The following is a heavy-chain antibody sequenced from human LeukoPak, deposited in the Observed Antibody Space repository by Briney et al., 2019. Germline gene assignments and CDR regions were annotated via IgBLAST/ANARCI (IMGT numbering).Heavy chain of an antibody. CDR2: INPNSGGT. CDR3: ARSLIAGHYYYGMDV. V-gene: IGHV1-2*02. Sequence: ASVNVSGKASGYTFTGYYMHWVRQAPGQGLEWMGWINPNSGGTNYAQKFQGRVTMTRDTSISTAYMELSRLRSDDTAVCYCARSLIAGHYYYGMDVWGQGTTVTVSS. D-gene: IGHD6-13*01. J-gene: IGHJ6*02. CDR1: GYTFTGYY.